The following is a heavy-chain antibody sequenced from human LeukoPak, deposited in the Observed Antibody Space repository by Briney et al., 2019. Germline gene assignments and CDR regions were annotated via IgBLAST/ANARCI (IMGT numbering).Heavy chain of an antibody. D-gene: IGHD3-3*01. J-gene: IGHJ3*02. Sequence: ASVKVSCKASGGTFSSYAISWVRQAPGQGLEWMGWISAYNGNTNYAQKLQGRVTMTTDTSTSTAYMELRSLRSDDTAVYYCAAYDFWSVDAFDIWGQGTMVTVSS. V-gene: IGHV1-18*01. CDR3: AAYDFWSVDAFDI. CDR1: GGTFSSYA. CDR2: ISAYNGNT.